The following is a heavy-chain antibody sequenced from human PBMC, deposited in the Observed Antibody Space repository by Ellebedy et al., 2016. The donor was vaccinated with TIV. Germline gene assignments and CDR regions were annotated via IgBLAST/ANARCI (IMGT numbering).Heavy chain of an antibody. J-gene: IGHJ6*02. CDR3: TTESYSSYYYYYGMDV. D-gene: IGHD6-13*01. V-gene: IGHV3-15*01. CDR2: IKSKTDGGTT. Sequence: GESLKISCAASGFTFSSYGMHWVRQAPGKGLEWVGRIKSKTDGGTTDYAAPVKGRFTISRDDSKHTLYLQMNSLKTEDTTVYYCTTESYSSYYYYYGMDVWGQGTTVTVSS. CDR1: GFTFSSYG.